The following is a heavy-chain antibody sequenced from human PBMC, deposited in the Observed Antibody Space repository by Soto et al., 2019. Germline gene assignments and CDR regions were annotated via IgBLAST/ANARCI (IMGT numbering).Heavy chain of an antibody. CDR2: INPNSGGT. V-gene: IGHV1-2*04. D-gene: IGHD6-13*01. CDR1: GYTFTGYY. CDR3: ASGSSSFTNYFDY. J-gene: IGHJ4*02. Sequence: ASVKVSCKASGYTFTGYYMHWVRQAPGQGLEWMGWINPNSGGTNYAQKFQGWVTMTRDTSISTAYMEPSRLRSDDTAVYYCASGSSSFTNYFDYWGQGTLVTVSS.